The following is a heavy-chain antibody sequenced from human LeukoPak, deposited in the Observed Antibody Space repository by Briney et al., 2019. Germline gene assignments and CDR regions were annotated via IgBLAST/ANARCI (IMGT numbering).Heavy chain of an antibody. J-gene: IGHJ4*02. D-gene: IGHD6-13*01. CDR2: ISGSGGST. V-gene: IGHV3-23*01. CDR1: GFIFSSYA. Sequence: GGSLRLSCAASGFIFSSYAMSWVRQAPGKGLEWVSAISGSGGSTYYADSVKGRFTISRDNSKNTLHLQMNTLRAEDTAVYYCASRIATAGSVDYWGQGTLVTVSS. CDR3: ASRIATAGSVDY.